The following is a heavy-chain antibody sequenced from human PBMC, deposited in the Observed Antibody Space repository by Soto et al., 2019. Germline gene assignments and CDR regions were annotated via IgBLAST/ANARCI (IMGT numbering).Heavy chain of an antibody. D-gene: IGHD5-18*01. J-gene: IGHJ4*02. CDR2: ISSSSSTI. V-gene: IGHV3-48*02. CDR1: GFTFSSYS. Sequence: GGSLRLSCAASGFTFSSYSMNWVRQAPGKGLEWVSYISSSSSTIYHADSVKGRFTISRDNAKNSLYLQMNSLRDEDTAVYYCARGIGDTAMEWGFYFDYWGKGTLVTVSS. CDR3: ARGIGDTAMEWGFYFDY.